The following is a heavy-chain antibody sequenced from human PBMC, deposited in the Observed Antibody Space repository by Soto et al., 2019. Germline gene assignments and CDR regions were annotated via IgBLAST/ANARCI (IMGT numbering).Heavy chain of an antibody. V-gene: IGHV3-7*01. CDR2: IRTDGSEK. J-gene: IGHJ3*02. D-gene: IGHD3-22*01. CDR3: ARDYEFGFDI. Sequence: EVKLVESGGGLVQPGGSLRLSCEASAFTFGNHWMSWVRQAPGKGLEWVANIRTDGSEKYYVDSVKGRFTISRDNTKNSLYRQMSTLIPEDTAIYYCARDYEFGFDIWGQGTLVTVSS. CDR1: AFTFGNHW.